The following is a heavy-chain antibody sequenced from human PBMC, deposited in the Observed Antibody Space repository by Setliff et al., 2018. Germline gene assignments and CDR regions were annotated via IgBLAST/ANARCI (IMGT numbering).Heavy chain of an antibody. V-gene: IGHV3-23*01. D-gene: IGHD1-26*01. J-gene: IGHJ4*02. CDR3: AKDRVNDGFWDFDS. Sequence: GGSLRLSCAASGFTFRDYSMVWVRQVPGKGLEWVAGVIQVGAGVYADSMKGRSTISRGNSKNTFFLQVNYVRVDDTATYYCAKDRVNDGFWDFDSWGQGIVVTVSS. CDR2: VIQVGAG. CDR1: GFTFRDYS.